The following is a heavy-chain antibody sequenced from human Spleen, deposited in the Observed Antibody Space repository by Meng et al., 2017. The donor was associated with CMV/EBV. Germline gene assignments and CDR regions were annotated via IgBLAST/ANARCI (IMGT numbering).Heavy chain of an antibody. CDR1: GFIVSGNY. CDR3: AKDLGMDV. CDR2: IYPDGRT. Sequence: GGSLRLSCAPSGFIVSGNYMSWVRQAPGKGLEWVSVIYPDGRTYYADSVKGRFTISRDNSKNTLYLQMNSLRAEDTAVYYCAKDLGMDVWGQGTTVTVSS. J-gene: IGHJ6*02. V-gene: IGHV3-53*01.